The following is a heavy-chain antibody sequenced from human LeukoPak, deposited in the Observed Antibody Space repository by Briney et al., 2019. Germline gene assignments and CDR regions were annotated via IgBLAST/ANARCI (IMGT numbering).Heavy chain of an antibody. D-gene: IGHD4-11*01. CDR3: SRDQTTAGPSTVDC. Sequence: GGSLRLSCAASGLTFSRYWMHWVRQVLGKGLVWVSRISSDGSNIIYADSVKGRFTISRDNAKSTLYLEMNSLRAEDTAVYFCSRDQTTAGPSTVDCWGQGPLVTVSP. CDR1: GLTFSRYW. V-gene: IGHV3-74*01. J-gene: IGHJ4*02. CDR2: ISSDGSNI.